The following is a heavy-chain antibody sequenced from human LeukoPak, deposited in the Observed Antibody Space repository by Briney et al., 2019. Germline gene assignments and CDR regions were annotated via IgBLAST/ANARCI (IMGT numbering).Heavy chain of an antibody. D-gene: IGHD1-26*01. CDR2: INPNSGGT. Sequence: GASVKVSCKASGYTFTGYYMHWVRQAPGQGLEWMGWINPNSGGTNYAQKFQGRVTMTRDTSISTAYMELSRLRTDDTAVYYCARDLLTLYSGSSGYWGQGTLVTVSS. V-gene: IGHV1-2*02. J-gene: IGHJ4*02. CDR1: GYTFTGYY. CDR3: ARDLLTLYSGSSGY.